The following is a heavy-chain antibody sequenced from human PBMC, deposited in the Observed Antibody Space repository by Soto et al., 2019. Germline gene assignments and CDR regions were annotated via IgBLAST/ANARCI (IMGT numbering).Heavy chain of an antibody. V-gene: IGHV1-18*01. Sequence: QVQFVQSGAEVMTPGASVKVYCKASGYTFSHFGLSWVRQAPGQGLEWMGWISGYNGNTNSAAQFQGRVTMTKDTSTGPADLEVRSLTSDDTAVYSCARDKGYVFGWLFTSGMHVWGQGTPVTVS. CDR2: ISGYNGNT. J-gene: IGHJ6*02. CDR1: GYTFSHFG. D-gene: IGHD1-1*01. CDR3: ARDKGYVFGWLFTSGMHV.